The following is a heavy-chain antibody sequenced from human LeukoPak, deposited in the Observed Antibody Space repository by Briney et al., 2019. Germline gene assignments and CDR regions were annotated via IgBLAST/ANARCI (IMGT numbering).Heavy chain of an antibody. CDR1: GYSFHDFG. CDR2: ISTEIGNT. D-gene: IGHD2-15*01. Sequence: ASVKVSCKASGYSFHDFGISWVRQAPGQGLEWMGWISTEIGNTNYAQRLQGRVTMNRDTSTSTVYMELTSLTSDDTAVYYCARDRYGYCGGGSCFLFDYWGQGTLVTVSS. V-gene: IGHV1-18*04. J-gene: IGHJ4*02. CDR3: ARDRYGYCGGGSCFLFDY.